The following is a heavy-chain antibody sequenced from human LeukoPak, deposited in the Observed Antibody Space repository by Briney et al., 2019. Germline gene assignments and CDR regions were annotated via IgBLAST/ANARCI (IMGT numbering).Heavy chain of an antibody. D-gene: IGHD2-21*02. CDR2: IYSGGST. Sequence: GGSLRLSCAASGFTFSSNYMSWVRQAPGKGLEWVSVIYSGGSTYYADSVKGRFTISRDNSKNTLYLQMNSLRAEDTAVYYCARDLVCGGDCPDAFDIWGQGTMVTVSS. CDR3: ARDLVCGGDCPDAFDI. V-gene: IGHV3-53*01. CDR1: GFTFSSNY. J-gene: IGHJ3*02.